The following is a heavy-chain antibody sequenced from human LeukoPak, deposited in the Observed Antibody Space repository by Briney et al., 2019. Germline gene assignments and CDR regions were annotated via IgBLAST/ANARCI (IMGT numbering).Heavy chain of an antibody. V-gene: IGHV3-30*18. Sequence: GSLRLSCAASGFTFSSYGMHWVRQAPGKGLEWVAVISYDGSNKYYADSVKGRFTISRDNSKNTLYLQMNSLRAEDTAVYYCAKDWSPYYYDSSGYYWYYWGQGTLVTVSS. D-gene: IGHD3-22*01. CDR3: AKDWSPYYYDSSGYYWYY. CDR2: ISYDGSNK. J-gene: IGHJ4*02. CDR1: GFTFSSYG.